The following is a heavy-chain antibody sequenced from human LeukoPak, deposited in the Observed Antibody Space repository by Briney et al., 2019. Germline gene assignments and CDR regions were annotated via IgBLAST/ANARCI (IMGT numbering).Heavy chain of an antibody. V-gene: IGHV1-46*01. Sequence: ASVKVSCKASGYTFTNYYMHWVRQAPGQGLEWMGRINPSGGNTDYAQKFQGRVTMTRDTSTSTVYMELSSPISEDTAVYYCVSYSSGYYFDYWGQGTLVTVSS. CDR3: VSYSSGYYFDY. D-gene: IGHD6-25*01. J-gene: IGHJ4*02. CDR2: INPSGGNT. CDR1: GYTFTNYY.